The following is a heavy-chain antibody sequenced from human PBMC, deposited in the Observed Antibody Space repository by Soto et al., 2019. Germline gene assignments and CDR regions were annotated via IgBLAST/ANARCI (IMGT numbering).Heavy chain of an antibody. J-gene: IGHJ6*02. D-gene: IGHD2-2*01. Sequence: QVQLVQSGAEVQKPGSSVKVSCKASGGTFSSYAISWVRQAPGQGLEWMGGIIPISDTTNYAQKFQGRVTITADESTRTAYMELSSLRSEDTAVYYCARSQGSSTSLEIYYYYNYGMDFWGQGTTVTVSS. V-gene: IGHV1-69*01. CDR3: ARSQGSSTSLEIYYYYNYGMDF. CDR1: GGTFSSYA. CDR2: IIPISDTT.